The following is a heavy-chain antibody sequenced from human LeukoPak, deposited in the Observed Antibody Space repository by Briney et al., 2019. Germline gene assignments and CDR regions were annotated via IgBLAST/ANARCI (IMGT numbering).Heavy chain of an antibody. CDR3: ARAVCSGGSCYHLYYYYYMDV. J-gene: IGHJ6*03. Sequence: PGGSLRLSCAASAFTFSSYSMNWVRQAPGKGLEWVSSISSSSSYIYYADSVKGRFTISRDNAKNSLYLQMNSLRAEDTAVYYCARAVCSGGSCYHLYYYYYMDVWGKGTTVTVSS. CDR2: ISSSSSYI. CDR1: AFTFSSYS. V-gene: IGHV3-21*01. D-gene: IGHD2-15*01.